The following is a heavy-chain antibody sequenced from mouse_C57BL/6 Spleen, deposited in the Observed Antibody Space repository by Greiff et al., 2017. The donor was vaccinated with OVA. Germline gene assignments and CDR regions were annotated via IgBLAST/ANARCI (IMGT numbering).Heavy chain of an antibody. Sequence: VQLQQSGPGLVKPSQSLSLTCSVTGYSITSGYYWNWIRQFPGNKLEWMGYISYDGSNNYNPSLKNRISITRDTSKNQFFLKLNSVTTEDTATYYCARDIWFAYWGQGTLVTVSA. CDR2: ISYDGSN. V-gene: IGHV3-6*01. CDR1: GYSITSGYY. CDR3: ARDIWFAY. J-gene: IGHJ3*01.